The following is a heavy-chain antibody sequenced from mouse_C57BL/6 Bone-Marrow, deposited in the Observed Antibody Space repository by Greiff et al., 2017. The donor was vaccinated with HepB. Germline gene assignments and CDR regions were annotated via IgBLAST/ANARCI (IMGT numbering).Heavy chain of an antibody. Sequence: EVQVVESGGGLVKPGGSLKLSCAASGFTFSSYTMSWVRQTPEKRLEWVATISGGGGNTYYPDSVKGRFTISRDNAKNTLYLQMSSLRSEDTALYYCARQGYYMGFAYWGQGTLVTVSA. J-gene: IGHJ3*01. CDR3: ARQGYYMGFAY. CDR2: ISGGGGNT. D-gene: IGHD1-1*01. V-gene: IGHV5-9*01. CDR1: GFTFSSYT.